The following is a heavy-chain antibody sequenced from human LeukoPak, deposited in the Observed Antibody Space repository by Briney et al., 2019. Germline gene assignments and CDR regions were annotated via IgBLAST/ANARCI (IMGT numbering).Heavy chain of an antibody. J-gene: IGHJ4*02. Sequence: SQTLSLTCAISGDSVSSNSAAWNWIRQSPSGGLEWLGRTYYRSKWYNDYALSVKSRITINPDTSKNQFSLQLNSVTPEDTAVYYCTTEGRTGRIDYWGQGTLVTVSS. V-gene: IGHV6-1*01. D-gene: IGHD1-1*01. CDR3: TTEGRTGRIDY. CDR1: GDSVSSNSAA. CDR2: TYYRSKWYN.